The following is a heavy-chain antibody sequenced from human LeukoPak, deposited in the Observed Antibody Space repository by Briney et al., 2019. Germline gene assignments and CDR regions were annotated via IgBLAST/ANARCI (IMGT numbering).Heavy chain of an antibody. V-gene: IGHV4-61*01. D-gene: IGHD6-19*01. CDR1: GGSVSSGSYY. CDR3: ARVIAVAGNFDY. CDR2: IHNSGST. J-gene: IGHJ4*02. Sequence: PSETLSLTCTVSGGSVSSGSYYWSWIRQPPGKGLEWIGYIHNSGSTSYNPSLKSRVTISVDTSKNQFPLKLSSVTAADTAVYYCARVIAVAGNFDYWGQGTLVTVSS.